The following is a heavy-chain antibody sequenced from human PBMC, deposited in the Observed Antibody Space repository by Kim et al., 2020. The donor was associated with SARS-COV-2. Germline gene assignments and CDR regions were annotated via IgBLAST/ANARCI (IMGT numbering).Heavy chain of an antibody. CDR2: IYYSGTP. CDR1: GGSITITNYY. Sequence: SETLSLTCSVSGGSITITNYYWGWIRQPPEKGLEWIAAIYYSGTPYYNPSLKSRVTISVDRSKNQFSLKLTSVTATDTAVYYCARHDYNIGWPLDYWGQGTLVTVSS. J-gene: IGHJ4*02. D-gene: IGHD6-19*01. V-gene: IGHV4-39*01. CDR3: ARHDYNIGWPLDY.